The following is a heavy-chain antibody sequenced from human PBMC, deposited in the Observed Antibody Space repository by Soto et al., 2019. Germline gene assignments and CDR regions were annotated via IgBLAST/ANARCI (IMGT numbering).Heavy chain of an antibody. CDR1: GFTLSSCV. CDR3: AKGPEQLVHGVFDY. V-gene: IGHV3-23*01. Sequence: GGSLRPSCAASGFTLSSCVMSWVLQAPGKGLEWVSGIDVGGGGTYYADTVKGRFTISRDNSKNTLYLQMNSLRADDTAVYYCAKGPEQLVHGVFDYWGQGTMVTVYS. J-gene: IGHJ4*02. CDR2: IDVGGGGT. D-gene: IGHD6-6*01.